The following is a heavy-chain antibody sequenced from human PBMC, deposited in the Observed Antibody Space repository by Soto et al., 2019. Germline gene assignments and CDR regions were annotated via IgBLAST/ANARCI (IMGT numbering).Heavy chain of an antibody. V-gene: IGHV4-39*01. CDR3: ARHFVAVVIKGWGY. Sequence: QLQLQESGPGLVKPSETLSLTCTVSGGSIDRSNYYWDWIRQPPGKGLEWIGTTYYNGNAYYNPSLKGRVTLSVDTSKNQFSLKLLSVTAADTAVYYCARHFVAVVIKGWGYWGQGTLVTVSS. CDR2: TYYNGNA. J-gene: IGHJ4*02. D-gene: IGHD3-22*01. CDR1: GGSIDRSNYY.